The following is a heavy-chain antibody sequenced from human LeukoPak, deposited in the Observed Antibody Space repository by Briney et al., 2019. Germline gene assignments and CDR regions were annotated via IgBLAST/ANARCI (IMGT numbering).Heavy chain of an antibody. CDR3: AKDLIVGASTVYFDY. CDR2: ISGSSSYI. V-gene: IGHV3-21*04. J-gene: IGHJ4*02. Sequence: GGSLRLSCAASGFTFSSYSMNWVRQAPGKGLEWVSSISGSSSYIYYADSVKGRFTISRHNAKNSLYLQMNSLRAADTAVYYCAKDLIVGASTVYFDYWGQGTLVTVSS. D-gene: IGHD1-26*01. CDR1: GFTFSSYS.